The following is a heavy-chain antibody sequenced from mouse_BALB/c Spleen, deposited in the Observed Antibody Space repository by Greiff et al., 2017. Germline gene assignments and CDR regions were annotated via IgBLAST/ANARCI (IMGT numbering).Heavy chain of an antibody. J-gene: IGHJ2*01. D-gene: IGHD1-1*01. Sequence: EVQLQQSGPELVKPGASVKLSCKASGYTFTGYNMNWVQQSTGKSLEWIGNIDPCDGGTSYNQKFKGKATLTVDKSSSTPYMQLRSLTSEDSAVYYCARSDYYEGADYWGQGTTVTVSS. CDR3: ARSDYYEGADY. CDR2: IDPCDGGT. V-gene: IGHV1-42*01. CDR1: GYTFTGYN.